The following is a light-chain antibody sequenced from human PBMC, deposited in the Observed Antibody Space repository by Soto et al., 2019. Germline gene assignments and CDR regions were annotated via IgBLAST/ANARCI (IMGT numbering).Light chain of an antibody. V-gene: IGKV1-9*01. CDR2: AAS. Sequence: DIQLTQSPSFLSASVGDRVTITCRASQGISSYLAWYQQKPGKAPKLLIYAASTLQSGVPSRFSGSGSGTDFTLTISSLQPEDFATYYCQQLNSYPSIAFGQGTRLEIK. CDR1: QGISSY. CDR3: QQLNSYPSIA. J-gene: IGKJ5*01.